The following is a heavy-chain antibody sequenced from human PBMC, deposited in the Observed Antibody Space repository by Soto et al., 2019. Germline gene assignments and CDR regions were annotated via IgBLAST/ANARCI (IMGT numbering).Heavy chain of an antibody. V-gene: IGHV1-69*01. Sequence: QVQLVQSGAEVKKPGSSVKVSCKASGGTFSSYAISWVRQAPGQGLEWMGGIIPIFGTANYAQKFQGRVTITADESTSTAYMELSSLRSEDTAVYYCARTPGGYSYGYPSLYFDYXGQGTXVTVSS. CDR1: GGTFSSYA. D-gene: IGHD5-18*01. CDR3: ARTPGGYSYGYPSLYFDY. J-gene: IGHJ4*02. CDR2: IIPIFGTA.